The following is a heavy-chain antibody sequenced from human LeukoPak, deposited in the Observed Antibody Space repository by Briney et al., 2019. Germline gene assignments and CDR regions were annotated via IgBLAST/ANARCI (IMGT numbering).Heavy chain of an antibody. CDR3: AKDPSSGTEGYFDY. J-gene: IGHJ4*02. V-gene: IGHV3-9*01. Sequence: GRSLRLPCAASGFTFDDYAMHWVRQAPGKGLEWVSGISWNSGSIGYADSVKGRFTISRDNAKNSLYLQMNSLRAEDTALYYCAKDPSSGTEGYFDYWGQGTLVTVSS. CDR1: GFTFDDYA. CDR2: ISWNSGSI. D-gene: IGHD6-13*01.